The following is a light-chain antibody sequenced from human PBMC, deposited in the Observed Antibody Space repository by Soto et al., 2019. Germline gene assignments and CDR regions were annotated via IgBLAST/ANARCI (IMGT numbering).Light chain of an antibody. CDR3: QQYNSFPWT. J-gene: IGKJ1*01. CDR2: DAS. Sequence: DIQMTQSPSTLSASVGDRVTITGRASKGISSWLAWYQQKPGKAPKLLIYDASSLESGVPSRFSGSGSGTEFTLTISSLQPDDFATYYCQQYNSFPWTFGQGTKVEIK. CDR1: KGISSW. V-gene: IGKV1-5*01.